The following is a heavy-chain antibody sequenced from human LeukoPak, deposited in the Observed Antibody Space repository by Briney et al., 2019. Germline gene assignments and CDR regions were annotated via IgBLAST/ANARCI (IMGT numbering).Heavy chain of an antibody. CDR3: ARDVRRVVAYCGGDCPNWFDP. Sequence: GGSLRLSCAASGFTFSDYYMSWIRQASGKGLEWVSYISSSSSYTNYADSVKGRFTIPRDNAKNSLYLQMNSLRAEDTAVYYCARDVRRVVAYCGGDCPNWFDPWGQGTLVTVSS. J-gene: IGHJ5*02. D-gene: IGHD2-21*02. V-gene: IGHV3-11*06. CDR2: ISSSSSYT. CDR1: GFTFSDYY.